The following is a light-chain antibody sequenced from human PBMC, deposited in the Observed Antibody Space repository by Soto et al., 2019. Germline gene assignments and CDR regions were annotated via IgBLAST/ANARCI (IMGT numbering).Light chain of an antibody. CDR3: QHFHDWPPWT. V-gene: IGKV3-15*01. Sequence: EVVMTQSPDTLSVSPGERATRSCRASQSVSSSLAWYQQKPGQAPRLLIYGASTRATGVPASFSGSGSGTESPLTNSSLQSEDVAVYYCQHFHDWPPWTFGQGTWVEIK. CDR2: GAS. CDR1: QSVSSS. J-gene: IGKJ1*01.